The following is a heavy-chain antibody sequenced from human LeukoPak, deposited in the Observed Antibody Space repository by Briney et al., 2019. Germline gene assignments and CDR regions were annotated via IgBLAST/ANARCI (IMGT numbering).Heavy chain of an antibody. CDR3: AKDMITFGGVISYYFDY. V-gene: IGHV3-23*01. J-gene: IGHJ4*02. D-gene: IGHD3-16*02. Sequence: GGSLRLSCAASGFTFRNYWMGWVRQAPGKGLEWVSAISGSGGSTYYADSVKGRFTISRDNSKNTLYLQMNSLRAEDTAVYYCAKDMITFGGVISYYFDYWGQGTLVTVSS. CDR2: ISGSGGST. CDR1: GFTFRNYW.